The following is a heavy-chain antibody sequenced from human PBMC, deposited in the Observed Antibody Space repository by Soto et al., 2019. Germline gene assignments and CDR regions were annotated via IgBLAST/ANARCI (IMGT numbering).Heavy chain of an antibody. D-gene: IGHD2-2*01. V-gene: IGHV1-69*13. J-gene: IGHJ3*02. CDR1: GGTFSSYA. CDR3: ARVRMPAAAIDAFDI. Sequence: SVKVSCKASGGTFSSYAISWVRQAPGQGLEWMGGIIPIFGTANYAQKFQGRVTITADESTSTAYMELSSLRSEDTAVYYCARVRMPAAAIDAFDIWGQGTMVTVSS. CDR2: IIPIFGTA.